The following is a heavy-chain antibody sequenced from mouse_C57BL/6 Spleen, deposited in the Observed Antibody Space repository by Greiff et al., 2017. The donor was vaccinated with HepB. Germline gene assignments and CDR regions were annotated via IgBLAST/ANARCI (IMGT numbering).Heavy chain of an antibody. V-gene: IGHV1-64*01. J-gene: IGHJ1*01. CDR1: VYTFPTYW. CDR3: EREGNSWYWGG. Sequence: QVQLQQPGAELVKPLASVKLSCKASVYTFPTYWMHSVNQRPGQGLEWIGMIHPNSGSTNYNEKFKSKATLTVDKSSGTAYMPLSSLTSADSAGYCGEREGNSWYWGGWGAGTPGSDS. CDR2: IHPNSGST. D-gene: IGHD2-1*01.